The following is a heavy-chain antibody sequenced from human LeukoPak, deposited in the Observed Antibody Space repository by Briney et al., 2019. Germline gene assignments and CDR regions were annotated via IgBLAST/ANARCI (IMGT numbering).Heavy chain of an antibody. CDR1: GFTFSSYW. D-gene: IGHD2-15*01. Sequence: PGGSLRLSCAASGFTFSSYWMTWVRQAPGKGLEWVANIKQDGSEKYHVDSVKGRFTVSRDNAKNSLYLQVSSLRAEDTAVYYCARDRRCSGGSCYYFDYWGQGTLVTVSS. CDR3: ARDRRCSGGSCYYFDY. J-gene: IGHJ4*02. V-gene: IGHV3-7*04. CDR2: IKQDGSEK.